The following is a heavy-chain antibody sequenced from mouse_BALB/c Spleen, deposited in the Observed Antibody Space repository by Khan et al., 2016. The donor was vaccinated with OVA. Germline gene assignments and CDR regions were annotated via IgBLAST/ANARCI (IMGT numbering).Heavy chain of an antibody. CDR1: GFSLSRYN. V-gene: IGHV2-6-4*01. Sequence: QVQLKQSGPGLVAPSQSLSITCTVSGFSLSRYNIHWVRQPPGKGLEWLGMIWGGGGTDYNSTLKSRLSISKDNFKSQVFLKMNSLQTDDSAMYYYARAYYRYDGYYAMDYWGQGTSVTVSS. CDR2: IWGGGGT. J-gene: IGHJ4*01. CDR3: ARAYYRYDGYYAMDY. D-gene: IGHD2-14*01.